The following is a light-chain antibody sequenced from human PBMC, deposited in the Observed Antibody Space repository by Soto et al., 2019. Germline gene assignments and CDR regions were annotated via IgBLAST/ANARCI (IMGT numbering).Light chain of an antibody. CDR2: IDD. CDR1: TSNFAGNT. J-gene: IGLJ7*01. V-gene: IGLV1-44*01. CDR3: ATWDDSLNAAV. Sequence: QSVLTQPPSLSGTPGQRVTISCSGSTSNFAGNTVHWYQHLPETAPKLLIYIDDQRPSGVPDRFSGSKSGTSASLAISGLQSEDEADYYCATWDDSLNAAVFGGGTQLTVL.